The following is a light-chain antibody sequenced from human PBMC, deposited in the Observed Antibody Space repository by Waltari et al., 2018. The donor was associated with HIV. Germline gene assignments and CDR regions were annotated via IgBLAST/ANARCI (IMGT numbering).Light chain of an antibody. CDR2: RDN. CDR3: QSAGSSGTSVI. J-gene: IGLJ2*01. Sequence: SSDLTQARSVSVSPGQTASITCSGHELANQYVHWYREKAGQAPVLVIHRDNERPLGIPERISGSKSGILATLTIIGVLAEDEADYFCQSAGSSGTSVIFGGGTTLTVL. CDR1: ELANQY. V-gene: IGLV3-25*03.